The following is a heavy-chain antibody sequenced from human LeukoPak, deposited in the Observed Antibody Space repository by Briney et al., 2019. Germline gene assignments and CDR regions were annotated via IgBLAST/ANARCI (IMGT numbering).Heavy chain of an antibody. CDR3: APTWRLPRSGHAFDI. J-gene: IGHJ3*02. V-gene: IGHV1-69-2*01. D-gene: IGHD3-3*01. CDR1: GYTFTDYY. CDR2: VDPEDGET. Sequence: ASVKISCKVSGYTFTDYYMHWVQQAPGKGLEWMGLVDPEDGETIYAEKFQGRVTITADTSTDTAYMELSGLRSEDTAVYYCAPTWRLPRSGHAFDIWGQGTMVTVSS.